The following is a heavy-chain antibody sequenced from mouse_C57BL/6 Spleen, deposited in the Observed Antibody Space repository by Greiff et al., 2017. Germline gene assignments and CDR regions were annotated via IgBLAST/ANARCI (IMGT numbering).Heavy chain of an antibody. CDR2: INPGSGGT. D-gene: IGHD2-4*01. CDR3: ARGYYDYDGNYAMDY. V-gene: IGHV1-54*01. CDR1: GYAFTNYL. Sequence: VQLQQSGAELVRPGTSVKVSCKASGYAFTNYLLAWVKQRPGQGLEWIGVINPGSGGTNYNEKFKGKATLTADKSSSTAYMQLSSLTSEDSAVYFCARGYYDYDGNYAMDYWGQGTSVTVSS. J-gene: IGHJ4*01.